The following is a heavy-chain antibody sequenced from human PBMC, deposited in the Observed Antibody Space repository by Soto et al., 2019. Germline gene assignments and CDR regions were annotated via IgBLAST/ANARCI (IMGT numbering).Heavy chain of an antibody. D-gene: IGHD6-6*01. CDR1: GYTFTSYA. CDR3: ARPAARMDYYYYAMDV. J-gene: IGHJ6*02. Sequence: GASVKVSCKASGYTFTSYAMHWVRQAPGQRLEWMGWINAGNGNTKYSQKFQGRVTITRDTSASTAYMELSSLRSEDTAVYYCARPAARMDYYYYAMDVWGQGTTVTVSS. V-gene: IGHV1-3*01. CDR2: INAGNGNT.